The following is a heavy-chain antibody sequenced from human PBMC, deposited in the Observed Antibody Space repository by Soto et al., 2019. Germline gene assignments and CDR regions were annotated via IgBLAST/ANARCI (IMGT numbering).Heavy chain of an antibody. CDR3: ARQGGGSYYGAPTYHYYAMDV. J-gene: IGHJ6*02. Sequence: PGESLKISCKGSGYTFTSYWIGWVRQMPGKGLEWMGLIYPSDSDTKYSPSFQGQVSISADKSISTAYLQWSSLKASDTAIYYCARQGGGSYYGAPTYHYYAMDVWGQGTTVTVSS. D-gene: IGHD1-26*01. CDR2: IYPSDSDT. V-gene: IGHV5-51*01. CDR1: GYTFTSYW.